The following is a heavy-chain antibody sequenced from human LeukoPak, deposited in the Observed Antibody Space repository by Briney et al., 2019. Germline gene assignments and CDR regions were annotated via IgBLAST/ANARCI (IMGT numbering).Heavy chain of an antibody. CDR1: GGSIGSSNW. J-gene: IGHJ6*03. D-gene: IGHD4-11*01. V-gene: IGHV4-4*02. CDR3: ARGLETTVTSNSYYYYYYMDV. CDR2: IYHSGST. Sequence: PSGTLSLTCAVSGGSIGSSNWWSWVRQPPGKGLEWIGEIYHSGSTNYNPSLKSRVTISVDKSKNQFSLKLSSVTAADTAVYYCARGLETTVTSNSYYYYYYMDVWGKGTTVTVSS.